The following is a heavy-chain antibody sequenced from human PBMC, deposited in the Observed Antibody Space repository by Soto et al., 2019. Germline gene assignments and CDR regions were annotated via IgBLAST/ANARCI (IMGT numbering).Heavy chain of an antibody. D-gene: IGHD6-13*01. Sequence: GESLKISCKGSGYSFTSYWISWVRQMPGKGLEWMGRIDPSDSYTNYSPSFQGHVTISADKSISTAYLQWSSLKASDTAMYYCASPAGYSSSWSGYYYYYGMDVWGQGTTVTVPS. CDR2: IDPSDSYT. V-gene: IGHV5-10-1*01. CDR1: GYSFTSYW. J-gene: IGHJ6*02. CDR3: ASPAGYSSSWSGYYYYYGMDV.